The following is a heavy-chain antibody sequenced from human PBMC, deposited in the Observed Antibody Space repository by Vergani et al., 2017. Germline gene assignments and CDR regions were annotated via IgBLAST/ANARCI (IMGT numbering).Heavy chain of an antibody. J-gene: IGHJ4*02. V-gene: IGHV4-39*01. CDR2: IYHSGGA. CDR3: ARTESFILRYFHWAL. Sequence: QLHLQESGPGLVKPSETLSLTCTVSGSSITSSSYYWGWIRQPPGKGLEWIGNIYHSGGAYYNPSLKGRVTISVDTSKNQFSLAVTSVTAADTAIYFCARTESFILRYFHWALWGQGTLVAVSS. CDR1: GSSITSSSYY. D-gene: IGHD3-9*01.